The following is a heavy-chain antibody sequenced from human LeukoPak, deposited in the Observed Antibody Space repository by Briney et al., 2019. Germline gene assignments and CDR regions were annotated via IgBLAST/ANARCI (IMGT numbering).Heavy chain of an antibody. J-gene: IGHJ4*02. V-gene: IGHV4-38-2*01. Sequence: SETLSLTCAVSGYSISSGYYWGWIRQPPGKGLEWIGSIWHGGTTYYNPSLKSRVSISVDTSKNQFSLELSSVTAADTALYYCAILYSCGSIFSVYWGQGTLVTVSS. D-gene: IGHD5-18*01. CDR1: GYSISSGYY. CDR2: IWHGGTT. CDR3: AILYSCGSIFSVY.